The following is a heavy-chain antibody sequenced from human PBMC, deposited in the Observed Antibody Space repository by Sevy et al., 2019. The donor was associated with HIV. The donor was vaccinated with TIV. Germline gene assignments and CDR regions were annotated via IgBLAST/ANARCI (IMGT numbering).Heavy chain of an antibody. J-gene: IGHJ6*01. CDR3: AKGARGTLPAYYYYGFNV. D-gene: IGHD1-1*01. CDR2: IYPGDSDT. Sequence: GESLKISCKGSGNSFSNYWIAWVRQVPGKGLEWMGIIYPGDSDTRYSLSFQGQVTISVDKSITTAYLPWSSLKASDTAIYYCAKGARGTLPAYYYYGFNVWGQGTTVTVSS. CDR1: GNSFSNYW. V-gene: IGHV5-51*01.